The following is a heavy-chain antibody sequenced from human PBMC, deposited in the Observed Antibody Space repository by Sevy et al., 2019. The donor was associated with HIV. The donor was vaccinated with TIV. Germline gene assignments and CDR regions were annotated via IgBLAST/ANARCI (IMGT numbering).Heavy chain of an antibody. V-gene: IGHV3-30-3*01. CDR3: ARDQSVRVHWPVPDAFDI. Sequence: GGSLRLSCAASGFTFSSNAMHWVRQAPGKELEWVAVIPYDGSNKYYADSVKGRFTISRDNSKNTLYLQMNSLRAEDTAVYYCARDQSVRVHWPVPDAFDIWGQGTMVTVSS. CDR2: IPYDGSNK. CDR1: GFTFSSNA. J-gene: IGHJ3*02. D-gene: IGHD3-10*01.